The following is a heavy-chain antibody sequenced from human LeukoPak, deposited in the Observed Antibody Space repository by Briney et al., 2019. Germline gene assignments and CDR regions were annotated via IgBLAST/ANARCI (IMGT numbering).Heavy chain of an antibody. J-gene: IGHJ4*02. CDR2: IRYDGSNK. V-gene: IGHV3-30*02. CDR3: ARDAGYGGTIFDY. D-gene: IGHD4-23*01. Sequence: GGSLRLSCAASGFTFSSYGMHWVRQAPGKGLEWVAFIRYDGSNKYYADSVKGRFTISRDNAKNSLYLQMNSLRAEDTAVYYCARDAGYGGTIFDYWGQGTLVTVSS. CDR1: GFTFSSYG.